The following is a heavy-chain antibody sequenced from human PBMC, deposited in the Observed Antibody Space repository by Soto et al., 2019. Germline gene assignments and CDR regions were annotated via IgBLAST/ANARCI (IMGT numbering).Heavy chain of an antibody. Sequence: GGSLRLSCAASGFTFSSYSMNWVRQAPGKGLEWVSSISSSSSYIYYADSVKGRFTISRDNAKNSLYLQMNSLRAEDTAVYYCARTAYSSSWYVSAFDIWGQGTMVTVSS. V-gene: IGHV3-21*01. D-gene: IGHD6-13*01. CDR3: ARTAYSSSWYVSAFDI. CDR1: GFTFSSYS. J-gene: IGHJ3*02. CDR2: ISSSSSYI.